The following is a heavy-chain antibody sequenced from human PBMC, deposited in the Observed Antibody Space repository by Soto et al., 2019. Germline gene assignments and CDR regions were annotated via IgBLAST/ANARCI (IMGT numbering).Heavy chain of an antibody. V-gene: IGHV3-9*01. CDR2: ISWNSGSI. CDR1: GFTFDDYA. J-gene: IGHJ4*02. D-gene: IGHD1-7*01. Sequence: EVQLVESGGGLVQPGRSLRLSCAASGFTFDDYAMHWVRQAPVKGLEWVSGISWNSGSIGYADSVKGRFTISRDNAKNSLYLQMNSLRAEDTALYYCAKGGYNWNSYLHYWGQGTLVTVSS. CDR3: AKGGYNWNSYLHY.